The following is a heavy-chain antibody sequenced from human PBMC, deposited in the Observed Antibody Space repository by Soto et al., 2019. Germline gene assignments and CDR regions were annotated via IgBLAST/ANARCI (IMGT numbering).Heavy chain of an antibody. V-gene: IGHV1-18*04. CDR3: ARGDSTGSPTGWFDP. CDR2: ISNYNGDT. D-gene: IGHD6-19*01. Sequence: ASVKVSCKASGYTFTRYSINWVRQAPGQGLEWVGWISNYNGDTKYAEKFQGRVTLTTDTSTTTTYMDLRSLTSDDTAVYFCARGDSTGSPTGWFDPWGQGTLVTISS. CDR1: GYTFTRYS. J-gene: IGHJ5*02.